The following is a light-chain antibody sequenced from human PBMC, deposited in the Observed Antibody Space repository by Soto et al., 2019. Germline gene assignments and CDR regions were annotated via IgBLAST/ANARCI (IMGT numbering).Light chain of an antibody. CDR1: SSDVGSYNL. CDR3: CSYAGSSTPYV. V-gene: IGLV2-23*01. CDR2: EGS. J-gene: IGLJ1*01. Sequence: QSVLTQPASVSGSPGQSITISCAGTSSDVGSYNLVSWCQQHPGKAPKLMIYEGSKRPSGVSNRFSGSKSGNTASLTISGLQAEDEADYYCCSYAGSSTPYVFGNGTKVTVL.